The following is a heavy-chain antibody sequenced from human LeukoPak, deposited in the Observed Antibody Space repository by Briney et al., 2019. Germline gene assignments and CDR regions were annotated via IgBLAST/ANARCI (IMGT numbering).Heavy chain of an antibody. V-gene: IGHV3-23*01. CDR2: ISGSGGST. J-gene: IGHJ4*02. Sequence: QPGGSLRLSCAASGFTFSSYAMSWVRQAPGKGLEWVSAISGSGGSTYYADSVKGRFTISRDNSKNTLYLQMNSLRAEDTAVYYCAKEEQDYVWGSYRPYFDYWGQGTLVTVSS. CDR3: AKEEQDYVWGSYRPYFDY. CDR1: GFTFSSYA. D-gene: IGHD3-16*02.